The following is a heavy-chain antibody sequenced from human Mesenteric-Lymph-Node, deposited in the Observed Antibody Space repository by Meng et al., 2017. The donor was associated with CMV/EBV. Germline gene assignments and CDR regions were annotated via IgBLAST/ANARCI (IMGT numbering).Heavy chain of an antibody. CDR3: ARDGPGGVNWYFDS. Sequence: GESLKISCAASGFTFSTYWMTWVRQVPGKGLEWVASMKQDGSEINYVDSVKGRFTISRDNTKNSLYLQMNTLRAEDTAVYHCARDGPGGVNWYFDSWGQGTLVTVS. CDR1: GFTFSTYW. V-gene: IGHV3-7*01. CDR2: MKQDGSEI. J-gene: IGHJ4*02. D-gene: IGHD3-10*01.